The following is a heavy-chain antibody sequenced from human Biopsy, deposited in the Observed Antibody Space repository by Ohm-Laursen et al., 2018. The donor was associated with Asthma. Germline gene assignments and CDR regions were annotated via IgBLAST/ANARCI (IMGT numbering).Heavy chain of an antibody. CDR3: ARGDRSGLSHFYFDF. V-gene: IGHV3-53*01. Sequence: SLRLSCAASGFTVSRDHMFWVRQAPGKGLEWVSVIYSGGTSHTADSVRGRFTISRDFSKNTLHLQMHSLRVEDTAVYYCARGDRSGLSHFYFDFWGRGTLVTVSS. CDR2: IYSGGTS. J-gene: IGHJ4*02. CDR1: GFTVSRDH. D-gene: IGHD6-19*01.